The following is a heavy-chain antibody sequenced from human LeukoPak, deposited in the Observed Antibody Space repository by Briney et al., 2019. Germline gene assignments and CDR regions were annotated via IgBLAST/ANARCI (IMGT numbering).Heavy chain of an antibody. D-gene: IGHD3-10*01. CDR2: IVVGSGNT. CDR3: AGTPWFGELTLDY. CDR1: GFTFTSST. Sequence: GTSVKVSCKASGFTFTSSTIQWVRQARGQRLEWIGWIVVGSGNTNYAQKFQERVIITRDMSTTTDYMELSSLRSEDTAVYYCAGTPWFGELTLDYWGEGTLVTVSS. J-gene: IGHJ4*02. V-gene: IGHV1-58*02.